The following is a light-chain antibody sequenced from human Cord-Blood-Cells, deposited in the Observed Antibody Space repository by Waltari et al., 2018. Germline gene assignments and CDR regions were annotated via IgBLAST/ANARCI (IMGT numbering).Light chain of an antibody. CDR1: SSDVGGYNY. Sequence: QSALTQPPSASGSPGQSVTISCTGTSSDVGGYNYVSWYQQHPGKAPKLMIYEVSKRPSGVPDRFSVSKSGNTASLTVSGLQAEDESDYYCSSYAGSNSVVFGGGTKLTVL. J-gene: IGLJ2*01. V-gene: IGLV2-8*01. CDR3: SSYAGSNSVV. CDR2: EVS.